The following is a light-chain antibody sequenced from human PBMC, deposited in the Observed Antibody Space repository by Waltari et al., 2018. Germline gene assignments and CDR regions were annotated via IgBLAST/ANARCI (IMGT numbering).Light chain of an antibody. CDR2: DVT. V-gene: IGLV2-14*01. CDR1: TTDVGAYDF. Sequence: QSALTQPASVSGSPGQSITISCTGSTTDVGAYDFVAWYQQHPGKAPQLMVFDVTHRPSGIFNRFSGSKSADTASLTISGLQSEDEAYYYCSSYTTTNTFVFGTGTNVTVV. J-gene: IGLJ1*01. CDR3: SSYTTTNTFV.